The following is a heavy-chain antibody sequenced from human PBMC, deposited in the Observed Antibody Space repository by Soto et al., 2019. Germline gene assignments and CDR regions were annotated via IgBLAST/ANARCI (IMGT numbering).Heavy chain of an antibody. J-gene: IGHJ5*02. Sequence: SETPSLTCTVSGASISGFYWSWFRKSAGKGLECIERIYATGTTDYNPSLKSRVMMSVDTSKKQFSLKLRSVTAADTAVYYCVRDGTKTLRDWFDAWGQGISVPVSS. V-gene: IGHV4-4*07. CDR3: VRDGTKTLRDWFDA. CDR1: GASISGFY. CDR2: IYATGTT. D-gene: IGHD1-1*01.